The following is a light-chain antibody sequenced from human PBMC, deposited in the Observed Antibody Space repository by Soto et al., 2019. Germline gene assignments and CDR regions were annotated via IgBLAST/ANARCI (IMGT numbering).Light chain of an antibody. CDR1: QSISSW. CDR2: DAS. J-gene: IGKJ1*01. CDR3: QQYNSYSLT. Sequence: DIQMTQSPSTLSASVGDRVTITCRASQSISSWLAWYQQKPGKAPKFLISDASSLESGVPSRFSGSGSGTEFTLTISSLQPDDFATYYCQQYNSYSLTFGQGTK. V-gene: IGKV1-5*01.